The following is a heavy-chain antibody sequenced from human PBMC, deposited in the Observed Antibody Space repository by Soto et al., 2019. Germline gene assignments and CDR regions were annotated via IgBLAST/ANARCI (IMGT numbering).Heavy chain of an antibody. CDR2: IADFGYT. D-gene: IGHD3-3*02. J-gene: IGHJ4*02. Sequence: SETLSLTCTVSGGSTNSGGYYWTWLRQHPGKGLEWLGYIADFGYTFYNPSLQSRVILSMDTSKSQFSLKLSSATAADTAVYFCERKKAAFFYGIDYWGQGTLVTVSS. V-gene: IGHV4-31*03. CDR1: GGSTNSGGYY. CDR3: ERKKAAFFYGIDY.